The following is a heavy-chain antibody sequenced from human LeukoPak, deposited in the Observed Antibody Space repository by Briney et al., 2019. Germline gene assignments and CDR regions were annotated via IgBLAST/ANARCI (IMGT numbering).Heavy chain of an antibody. CDR2: IWYDGSNK. Sequence: GGSLRLSCAASGFTFPSYVLNWVRQAPGKGLEWVAVIWYDGSNKYYADSVKGRFTISRDNSKNTLYLQMNSLRAEDTAVYYCARGDILTGPQAEADAFDIWGQGTMVTVSS. V-gene: IGHV3-33*08. CDR1: GFTFPSYV. CDR3: ARGDILTGPQAEADAFDI. D-gene: IGHD3-9*01. J-gene: IGHJ3*02.